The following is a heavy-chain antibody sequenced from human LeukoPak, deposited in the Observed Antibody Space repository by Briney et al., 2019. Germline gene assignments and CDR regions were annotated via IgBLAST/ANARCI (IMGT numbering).Heavy chain of an antibody. V-gene: IGHV4-39*07. J-gene: IGHJ4*02. CDR2: INHSGST. CDR1: GGSISTSAYY. Sequence: SETLSLTCIVSGGSISTSAYYWGWIRQPPGKGLEWIGEINHSGSTNYNPSLKSRVTISVDTSKNQFSLKLSSVTAADTAVYYCAQRGHSVVASFDYWGQGTLVTVSS. D-gene: IGHD2-15*01. CDR3: AQRGHSVVASFDY.